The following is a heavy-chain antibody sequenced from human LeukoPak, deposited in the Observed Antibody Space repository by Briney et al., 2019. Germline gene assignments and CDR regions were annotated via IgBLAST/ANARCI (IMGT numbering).Heavy chain of an antibody. CDR3: ALFGGSGYYEDY. D-gene: IGHD3-22*01. V-gene: IGHV3-15*01. J-gene: IGHJ4*02. Sequence: GGSLRLSCAVSGFPFSSAWMSWVRQAPGKGLEWVGRIKSESDGGTTSYAAPVEGRFTISRDDPKNTLSLQMNSLKTEDTAVYYCALFGGSGYYEDYWGQGTLVTVSS. CDR1: GFPFSSAW. CDR2: IKSESDGGTT.